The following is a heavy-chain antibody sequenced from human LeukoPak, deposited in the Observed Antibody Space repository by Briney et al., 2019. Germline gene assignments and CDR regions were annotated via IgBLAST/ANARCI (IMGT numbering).Heavy chain of an antibody. Sequence: SETLSLTCAVYGGFFSVYYWSWIRQPPGKGLEWIGEINHSGSTNYNPSLKSRVTISVDTSKNQFSLKLSSVTAADTAVYYCARRSGYNSVRSLRPWGQGTLVTVSS. D-gene: IGHD5-24*01. CDR1: GGFFSVYY. CDR3: ARRSGYNSVRSLRP. J-gene: IGHJ5*02. V-gene: IGHV4-34*01. CDR2: INHSGST.